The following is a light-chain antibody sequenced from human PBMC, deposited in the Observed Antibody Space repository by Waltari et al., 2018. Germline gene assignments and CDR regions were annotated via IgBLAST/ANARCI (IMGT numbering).Light chain of an antibody. Sequence: VLTQSPATLSLSPGERATLPCRASQSVSGYLAWYQQNPGQAPRLLIYDASNRATGIPARFSGSASVTEFTLTISSLEPEDCALYYCQLRRSFGQGTKLEIK. V-gene: IGKV3-11*01. CDR2: DAS. J-gene: IGKJ2*03. CDR1: QSVSGY. CDR3: QLRRS.